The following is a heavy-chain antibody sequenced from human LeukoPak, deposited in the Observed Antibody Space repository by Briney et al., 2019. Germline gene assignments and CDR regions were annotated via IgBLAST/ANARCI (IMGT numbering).Heavy chain of an antibody. V-gene: IGHV6-1*01. CDR1: GDSVSGNSAT. J-gene: IGHJ1*01. CDR3: ARGPSYFQH. Sequence: SQTLSLTCAISGDSVSGNSATWNWIRQSPSRGLEWLGRTYYRSKWYKYYAVSVKGRITINPDTSKDQFSLQLNSVTPEDTAVYYCARGPSYFQHWGQGTLVTVSS. CDR2: TYYRSKWYK.